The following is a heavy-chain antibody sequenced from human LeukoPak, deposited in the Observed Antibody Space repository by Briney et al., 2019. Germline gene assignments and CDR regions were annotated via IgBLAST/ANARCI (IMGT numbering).Heavy chain of an antibody. Sequence: SETLSLTCAVYGGSFSGYYWSWIRQPPGKGLEWIGEINHSGSTNYNPSLKSRVTISVDTSKNQFSLKLSSVTAADTAVYYCASHQGRSQSTGLDYWGQGTLVTVSS. CDR2: INHSGST. J-gene: IGHJ4*02. CDR1: GGSFSGYY. V-gene: IGHV4-34*01. D-gene: IGHD4-17*01. CDR3: ASHQGRSQSTGLDY.